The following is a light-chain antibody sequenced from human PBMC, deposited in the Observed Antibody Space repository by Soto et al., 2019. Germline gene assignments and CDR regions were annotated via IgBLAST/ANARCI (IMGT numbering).Light chain of an antibody. V-gene: IGLV2-14*01. Sequence: QSALTQPASVSGSPGQSITISCTGTSSDVGGHNDVSWYQQHPGKVPKLLIYGVTNRPSGVSNRFSGSKSGNMASLTISGLQAEDEADYYCCSYTSSSTVVFGGGTKVTVL. CDR1: SSDVGGHND. J-gene: IGLJ2*01. CDR3: CSYTSSSTVV. CDR2: GVT.